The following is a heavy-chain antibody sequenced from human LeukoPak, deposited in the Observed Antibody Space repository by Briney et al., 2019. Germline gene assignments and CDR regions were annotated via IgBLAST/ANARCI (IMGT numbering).Heavy chain of an antibody. CDR3: ARGATYYYGSGSYPFES. CDR2: IYYSGST. D-gene: IGHD3-10*01. V-gene: IGHV4-59*08. Sequence: SETLSLTCTVSGGSISSYYWSWIRQPPGKGLEWIGYIYYSGSTNYNPSLKSRVTISVDTSKNQFSLKLSSVTAADTAVYYCARGATYYYGSGSYPFESWGQGTLVTVSS. CDR1: GGSISSYY. J-gene: IGHJ4*02.